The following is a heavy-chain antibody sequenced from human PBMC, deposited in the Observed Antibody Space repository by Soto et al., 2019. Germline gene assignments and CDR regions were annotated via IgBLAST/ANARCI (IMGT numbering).Heavy chain of an antibody. Sequence: QVQVVESGGGVVHPGRSLRLSCEASGFTFTSYGMHWVRQAPGKGLAWVAVIWYDGSKKYFADSVKGRFSISRDNSKNTVFLQMNSLRAEDTAVYYCARDRRFLEWLDQWGQGTLVTVSS. V-gene: IGHV3-33*01. CDR3: ARDRRFLEWLDQ. D-gene: IGHD3-3*01. CDR1: GFTFTSYG. CDR2: IWYDGSKK. J-gene: IGHJ4*02.